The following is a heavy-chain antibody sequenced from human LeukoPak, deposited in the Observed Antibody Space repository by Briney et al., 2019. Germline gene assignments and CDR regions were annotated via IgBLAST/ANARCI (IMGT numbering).Heavy chain of an antibody. CDR1: GFTFSSYS. CDR2: ISSSSSTI. V-gene: IGHV3-48*02. D-gene: IGHD6-13*01. Sequence: GGSLRLSCAASGFTFSSYSMNWVRQAPGKGLEWVSYISSSSSTIYYADSVKGRFTISRDNAKNSLYLQMNSLRDEDTAVYYCAREYQGYSSSWYFGYWGQGTLVTVSS. J-gene: IGHJ4*02. CDR3: AREYQGYSSSWYFGY.